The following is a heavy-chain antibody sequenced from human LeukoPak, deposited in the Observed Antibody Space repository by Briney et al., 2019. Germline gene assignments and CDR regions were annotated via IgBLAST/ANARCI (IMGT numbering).Heavy chain of an antibody. CDR2: IYSGGGT. D-gene: IGHD6-13*01. J-gene: IGHJ4*02. Sequence: GGSLRLSCATSGFTFSNAWMNWVRQAPGKGLEWVSVIYSGGGTYYADSVKGRLTISRDNSKNTLYLQMNSLRAEDTAMYYCASLTGYSSSWYEFDYWGQGTLVTVSS. CDR3: ASLTGYSSSWYEFDY. V-gene: IGHV3-53*01. CDR1: GFTFSNAW.